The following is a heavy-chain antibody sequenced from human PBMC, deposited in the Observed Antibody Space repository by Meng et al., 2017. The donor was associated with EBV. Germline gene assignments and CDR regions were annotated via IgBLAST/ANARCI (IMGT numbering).Heavy chain of an antibody. J-gene: IGHJ5*02. CDR1: GGSVNNESYY. D-gene: IGHD4-11*01. V-gene: IGHV4-61*01. CDR2: IYYTGST. CDR3: ARGDYTNYPRWFDP. Sequence: QVQLQESGPGLVQPSXXXXXTXXVSGGSVNNESYYWGWIRQPPGKGLEYIGYIYYTGSTNYNSSLKSRVTISLDKSKNQFSLKLTSLTAADTAIYYCARGDYTNYPRWFDPWGQGTLVTVSS.